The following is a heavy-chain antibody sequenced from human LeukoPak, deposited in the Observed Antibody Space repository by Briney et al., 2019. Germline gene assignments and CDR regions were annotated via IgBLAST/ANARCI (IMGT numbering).Heavy chain of an antibody. J-gene: IGHJ4*02. CDR2: IYPGDSDT. V-gene: IGHV5-51*01. CDR1: GYSFTSYW. Sequence: GESLKISCKGSGYSFTSYWIGWVRQMPGKGLEWMGIIYPGDSDTRYSTSFQGQVTISADKSISTAYLQWSSLKASNTTSYYCAIESMADFWSGYGYYYDYWGQGTLDTVSS. D-gene: IGHD3-3*01. CDR3: AIESMADFWSGYGYYYDY.